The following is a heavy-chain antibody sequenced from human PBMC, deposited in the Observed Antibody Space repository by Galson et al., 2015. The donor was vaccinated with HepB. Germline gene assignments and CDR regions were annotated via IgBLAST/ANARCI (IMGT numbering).Heavy chain of an antibody. CDR2: IDWDDDK. J-gene: IGHJ4*02. CDR1: VFSLSTRGMC. V-gene: IGHV2-70*11. CDR3: ARIRDYYDSSGYSPGLYYFGY. Sequence: PALVKPTQPLTLTCTFSVFSLSTRGMCVSWIRQPPGKALEWLARIDWDDDKYHSTSLKTRLTISKDTSKNQVVLTMTNMDPVDTATYYCARIRDYYDSSGYSPGLYYFGYWGQGTLVTVSS. D-gene: IGHD3-22*01.